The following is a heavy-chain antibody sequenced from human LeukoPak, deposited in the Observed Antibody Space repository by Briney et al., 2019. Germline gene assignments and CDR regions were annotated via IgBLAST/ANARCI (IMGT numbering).Heavy chain of an antibody. CDR3: AREEMSFGEFIY. J-gene: IGHJ4*02. CDR2: NYHSGST. CDR1: GGSISSGGYP. V-gene: IGHV4-30-2*01. Sequence: SDTLSLTCAVSGGSISSGGYPWSWIRQPPGKGLEWIGYNYHSGSTYYNPSHKSRVTISVDRSKNQFSLKLGSVTATDTAVYDCAREEMSFGEFIYWGQGTLVTVSS. D-gene: IGHD3-10*01.